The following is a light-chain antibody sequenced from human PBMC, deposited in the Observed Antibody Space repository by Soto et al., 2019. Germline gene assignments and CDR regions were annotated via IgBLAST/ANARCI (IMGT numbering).Light chain of an antibody. CDR3: SSYTSSHVV. CDR1: SSDVGGYNY. J-gene: IGLJ2*01. CDR2: DVS. Sequence: QSALTQPASVSGSPGQSITISCTGTSSDVGGYNYVSWYQQHPGKAPKLMIYDVSNRPSGVSNRFSGSKSGNTASLTISGVQAEDEADYYCSSYTSSHVVFGGGTKLTVL. V-gene: IGLV2-14*01.